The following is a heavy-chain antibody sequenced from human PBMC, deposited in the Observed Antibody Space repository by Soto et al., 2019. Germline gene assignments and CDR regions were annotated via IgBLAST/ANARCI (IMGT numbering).Heavy chain of an antibody. D-gene: IGHD4-17*01. CDR2: IYHSGST. CDR1: GGSISSGGYY. J-gene: IGHJ4*02. Sequence: SETLSLTCSVSGGSISSGGYYWSWIRQHPGKGLEWIGYIYHSGSTYYNPSLKSRVTISVDRSKNQFSLKLSSVAAADTAVYYCARGVTTVTTFAYWGQGTLVTVSS. CDR3: ARGVTTVTTFAY. V-gene: IGHV4-30-2*01.